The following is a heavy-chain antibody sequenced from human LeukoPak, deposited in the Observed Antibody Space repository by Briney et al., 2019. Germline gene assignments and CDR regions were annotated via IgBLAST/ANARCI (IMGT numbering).Heavy chain of an antibody. D-gene: IGHD6-13*01. Sequence: GGSLRLSCVASEFTFSSYWMSWVRQAPGRGLEWVANIKQDGREIYYVDSVKRRFTISRDNSKNTLYLQMNSLRAEDTAVYYCAKPGKEAAAGTGLGFDPWGQGTLVTVSS. CDR2: IKQDGREI. J-gene: IGHJ5*02. CDR1: EFTFSSYW. CDR3: AKPGKEAAAGTGLGFDP. V-gene: IGHV3-7*03.